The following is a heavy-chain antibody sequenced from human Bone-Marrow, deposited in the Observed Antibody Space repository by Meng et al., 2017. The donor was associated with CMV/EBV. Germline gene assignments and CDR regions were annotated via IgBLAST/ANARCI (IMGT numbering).Heavy chain of an antibody. D-gene: IGHD3-3*01. CDR2: IYYSGST. Sequence: SETLSLTCTVSGGSISSSSYYWGWIRQPPGKGLEWIGSIYYSGSTYYNPSLKSRVTISVDTSKNQFSLKLSSVTAADTAVYYCARFGVVTQPFYYYGMDVWGPGPTVTGSS. V-gene: IGHV4-39*07. CDR1: GGSISSSSYY. J-gene: IGHJ6*01. CDR3: ARFGVVTQPFYYYGMDV.